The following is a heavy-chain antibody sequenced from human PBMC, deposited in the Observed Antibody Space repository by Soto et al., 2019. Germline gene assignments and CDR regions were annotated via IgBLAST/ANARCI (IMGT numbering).Heavy chain of an antibody. CDR3: TRRQYLDY. CDR1: GFTFGEYA. CDR2: IRSKSFGGTT. V-gene: IGHV3-49*03. J-gene: IGHJ4*02. Sequence: EVQLVESGGGLVQPGRSLRLSCTASGFTFGEYAMSWFRQAPGKGPEWVGYIRSKSFGGTTEYAASVKGRFTISRDDSKSIAYLQMDSLEIEDTAVYYCTRRQYLDYWGQGILVTVSS.